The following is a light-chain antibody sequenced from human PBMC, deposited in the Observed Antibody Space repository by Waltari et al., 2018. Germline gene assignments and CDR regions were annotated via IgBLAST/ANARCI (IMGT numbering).Light chain of an antibody. CDR1: QSFSSN. V-gene: IGKV1-13*02. J-gene: IGKJ3*01. CDR2: SAS. Sequence: IQLRQLPTLLSPSVGDKVTVTCRASQSFSSNLAWYQQNPGKAPKLLIYSASSLQSGVPSRFSGSKSGTDFTLTISSLQPEDIASYYWQQYYSYPFTFGPGTKLDIK. CDR3: QQYYSYPFT.